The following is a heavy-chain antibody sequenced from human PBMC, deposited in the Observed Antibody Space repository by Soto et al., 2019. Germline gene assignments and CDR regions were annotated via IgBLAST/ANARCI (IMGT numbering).Heavy chain of an antibody. CDR3: ARTPGYCSGGSCYESPDYYYYYGMDV. J-gene: IGHJ6*02. CDR1: GFSLSTSGMC. D-gene: IGHD2-15*01. Sequence: SGPTLVNPTQTLTLTCTFSGFSLSTSGMCVSWIRQPPGKALEWLALIDWDDDKYYSTSLKTRLTISKDTSKNQVVLTMTNMDPVDTATYYCARTPGYCSGGSCYESPDYYYYYGMDVWGQGT. CDR2: IDWDDDK. V-gene: IGHV2-70*01.